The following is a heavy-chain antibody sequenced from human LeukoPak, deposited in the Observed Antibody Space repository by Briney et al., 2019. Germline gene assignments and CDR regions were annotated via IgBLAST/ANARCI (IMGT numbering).Heavy chain of an antibody. D-gene: IGHD4-23*01. J-gene: IGHJ5*02. Sequence: PGGSLRLSCVASGLTVRYNYMTWVRQAPGQGLEWLSLISSGGSTYYADSVKGRFTISRDNSKNTLYLQMNSLRAEDTAVYYCARFVSTVVTPGGWFDPWGQGTLVTVSS. V-gene: IGHV3-66*01. CDR3: ARFVSTVVTPGGWFDP. CDR1: GLTVRYNY. CDR2: ISSGGST.